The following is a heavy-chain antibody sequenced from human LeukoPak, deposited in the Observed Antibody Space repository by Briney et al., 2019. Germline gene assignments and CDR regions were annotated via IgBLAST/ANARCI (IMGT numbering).Heavy chain of an antibody. D-gene: IGHD2-15*01. CDR1: GFNFRSYG. J-gene: IGHJ5*02. CDR3: AKVVVAANGRNWFDP. CDR2: ISFDGSYK. V-gene: IGHV3-30*18. Sequence: GGSLRLSCAASGFNFRSYGMPWVRQAPGKGLEWVTLISFDGSYKYYADSVKGRFTISRDNSKNTLYLQMNSLRAEDTAVYYCAKVVVAANGRNWFDPWGQGTLVTVSS.